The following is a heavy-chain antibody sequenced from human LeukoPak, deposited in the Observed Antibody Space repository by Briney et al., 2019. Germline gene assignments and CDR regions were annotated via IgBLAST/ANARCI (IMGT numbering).Heavy chain of an antibody. J-gene: IGHJ3*02. D-gene: IGHD4-17*01. CDR1: GFTFSSFA. CDR2: ISSSSSYI. V-gene: IGHV3-21*01. Sequence: GGSLRLSCAASGFTFSSFALSWVRQAPGKGLEWVSSISSSSSYIYYADSVKGRFTISRGNAKNSLYLQMNSLRAEDTAVYYCARDRLTTVTTFDAFDIWGQGTMVTVSS. CDR3: ARDRLTTVTTFDAFDI.